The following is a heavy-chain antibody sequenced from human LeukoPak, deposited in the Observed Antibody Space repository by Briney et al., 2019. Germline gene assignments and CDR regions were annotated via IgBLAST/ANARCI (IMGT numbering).Heavy chain of an antibody. CDR3: ARDAYSSGWSYFDY. J-gene: IGHJ4*02. Sequence: GGSLRLSCAASGFTVSSNYMSWVRQAPGKGLEWVSVIYSGGSTYYADSVKGRFTISRDNSKNTLYLQMNSLRAEDTALYYCARDAYSSGWSYFDYWGQGTLVTVSS. CDR2: IYSGGST. V-gene: IGHV3-66*01. D-gene: IGHD6-19*01. CDR1: GFTVSSNY.